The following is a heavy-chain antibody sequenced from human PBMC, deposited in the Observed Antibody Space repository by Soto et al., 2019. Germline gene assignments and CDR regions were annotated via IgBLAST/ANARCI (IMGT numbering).Heavy chain of an antibody. Sequence: PGGSLGLSCAASGFTFGSYAMHWVRQAPGKGLEWVAVISYDGSNKYYADSVKGRFTISRDNSKNTLYLQMNSLRAEDTAVYYCARDKPRRGPAAPDYYYYGMDVWGQGTTVTVSS. V-gene: IGHV3-30-3*01. CDR1: GFTFGSYA. CDR3: ARDKPRRGPAAPDYYYYGMDV. J-gene: IGHJ6*02. CDR2: ISYDGSNK. D-gene: IGHD2-2*01.